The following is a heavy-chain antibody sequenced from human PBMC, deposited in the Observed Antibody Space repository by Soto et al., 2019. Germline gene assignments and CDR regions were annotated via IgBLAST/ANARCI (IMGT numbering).Heavy chain of an antibody. CDR1: GYTFTSYY. CDR3: ARGMAPIAADPSFFDY. J-gene: IGHJ4*02. Sequence: GASVKVSCKASGYTFTSYYMHWVRQAPGQGLEWMGIINPSGGSTSYAQKFQGRVTMTRDTSTSTVYMELSSLRSEDTAVYYCARGMAPIAADPSFFDYWGQGTLVTVSS. D-gene: IGHD6-13*01. CDR2: INPSGGST. V-gene: IGHV1-46*01.